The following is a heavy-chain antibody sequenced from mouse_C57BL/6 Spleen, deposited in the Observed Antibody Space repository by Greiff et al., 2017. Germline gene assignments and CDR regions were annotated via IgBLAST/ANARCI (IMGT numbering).Heavy chain of an antibody. J-gene: IGHJ2*01. CDR1: GFTFSDYG. CDR3: ARNYYGSSPYYFDD. CDR2: ISSGSSTI. V-gene: IGHV5-17*01. D-gene: IGHD1-1*01. Sequence: EVQLVESGGGLVKPGGSLKLSCAASGFTFSDYGMHWVRQAPEKGLEWVAYISSGSSTIYYADTVKGRVTISRDNAKNTLFLQMTSLRSEDTAMYYCARNYYGSSPYYFDDWGQGTTLTVSS.